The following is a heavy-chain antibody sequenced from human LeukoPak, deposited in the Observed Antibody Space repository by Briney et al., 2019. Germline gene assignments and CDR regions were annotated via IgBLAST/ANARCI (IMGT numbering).Heavy chain of an antibody. CDR2: ISSGSEK. D-gene: IGHD3-3*01. V-gene: IGHV3-30*04. CDR3: ARDLELSAVYYFDF. CDR1: GFTFSIFP. Sequence: GGSLRLSCEASGFTFSIFPMHWVRQAPGKGLEWVALISSGSEKYYADSVKGRFTISRDNSKNMLYLQMNSLRADDTAVYYCARDLELSAVYYFDFWGQGTLVIVSS. J-gene: IGHJ4*02.